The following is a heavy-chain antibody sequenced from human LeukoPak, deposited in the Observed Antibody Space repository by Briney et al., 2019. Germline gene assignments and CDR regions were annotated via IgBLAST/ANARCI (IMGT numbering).Heavy chain of an antibody. Sequence: PSETLSLPCTVSGGSISSYYWSWIRQPPGKGLEWIGYIYYSGSTNYNPSLKSRVTISVDTSKNQFSLKLSSVTAADTAVYYCARARVTPWYFDLWGRGTLVTVSS. D-gene: IGHD4-23*01. CDR1: GGSISSYY. CDR3: ARARVTPWYFDL. CDR2: IYYSGST. V-gene: IGHV4-59*01. J-gene: IGHJ2*01.